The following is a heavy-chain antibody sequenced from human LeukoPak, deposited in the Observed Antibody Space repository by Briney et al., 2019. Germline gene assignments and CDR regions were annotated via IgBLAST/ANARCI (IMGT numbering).Heavy chain of an antibody. CDR2: INHSGST. D-gene: IGHD3-10*01. CDR3: ARRGKVRGVDNWFDP. Sequence: SETLSLTCAVYGGSFSGYHWSWIRQPPGKGLEWIGEINHSGSTNYNPSLKSRVTISVDTSKNQFSLKLSSVTAADTAVYYCARRGKVRGVDNWFDPWGQGTLVTVSS. J-gene: IGHJ5*02. CDR1: GGSFSGYH. V-gene: IGHV4-34*01.